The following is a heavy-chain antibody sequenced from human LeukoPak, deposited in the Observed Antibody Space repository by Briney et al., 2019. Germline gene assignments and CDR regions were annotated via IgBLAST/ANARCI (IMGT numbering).Heavy chain of an antibody. D-gene: IGHD3-10*01. V-gene: IGHV3-23*01. Sequence: GGSLRLSCAASGFTFSSYAMNWVRQAPGKGLEWVSAISGSGGSTYYADSVKGRFTISRDNSKNTLYLQMNSLRAEDTAVYYCAKDGLYYYGSGSYYPDAFDIWGQGTMVTVSS. J-gene: IGHJ3*02. CDR1: GFTFSSYA. CDR2: ISGSGGST. CDR3: AKDGLYYYGSGSYYPDAFDI.